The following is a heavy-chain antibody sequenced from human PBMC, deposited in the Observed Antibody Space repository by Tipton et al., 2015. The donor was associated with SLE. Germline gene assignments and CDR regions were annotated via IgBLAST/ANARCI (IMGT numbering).Heavy chain of an antibody. CDR3: ARVAGGDGYKPFEY. D-gene: IGHD5-24*01. Sequence: TLSLTCTVSGGSISSYYWSWIRQPPGKGLEWIGYIYYSGSTNYNPSLKSRVTISVDTSKNQFSLKLSSVTAADTAVYYCARVAGGDGYKPFEYWGQGTLVAVSS. J-gene: IGHJ4*02. V-gene: IGHV4-59*01. CDR1: GGSISSYY. CDR2: IYYSGST.